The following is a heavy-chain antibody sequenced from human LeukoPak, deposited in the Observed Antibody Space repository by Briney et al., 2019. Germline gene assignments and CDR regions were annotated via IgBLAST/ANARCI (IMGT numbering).Heavy chain of an antibody. Sequence: PGGSLRLSCAASGFTFSSYGMSWFRQAPGKGLEWLSAISGSGGSTYYAASVQGRFTISRDNSKNTLYLQMSSLRAEDTAVYYCANSPKSDYWGQGTLVTVSS. J-gene: IGHJ4*02. CDR1: GFTFSSYG. V-gene: IGHV3-23*01. CDR2: ISGSGGST. CDR3: ANSPKSDY.